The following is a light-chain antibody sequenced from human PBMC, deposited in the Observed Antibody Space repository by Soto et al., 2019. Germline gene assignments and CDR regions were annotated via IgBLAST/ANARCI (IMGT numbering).Light chain of an antibody. J-gene: IGLJ2*01. CDR2: SNN. CDR1: SSNIGSNT. V-gene: IGLV1-44*01. Sequence: QSVLTQPPSASGTPGQRVTISCSGSSSNIGSNTVNWYQQLPGTAPKLLIYSNNQRPSGVPDRFSGSKSGTSASLAISGLQSEDEADYYCAACDDSLSGVVFGGGTKLTVL. CDR3: AACDDSLSGVV.